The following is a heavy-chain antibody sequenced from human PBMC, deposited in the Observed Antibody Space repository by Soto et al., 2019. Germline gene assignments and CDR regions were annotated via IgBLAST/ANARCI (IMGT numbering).Heavy chain of an antibody. D-gene: IGHD3-9*01. J-gene: IGHJ3*02. CDR2: FDPEDGET. V-gene: IGHV1-24*01. CDR1: GYTLTELS. Sequence: ASVKVSCKVSGYTLTELSMHWVRQAPGKGLEWMGGFDPEDGETIYAQKFQGRVTMTEDTSTDTAYMERSSLRSEDTAVYYCAIYPYYDILTGYPDAFDIWGQGTMVTVSS. CDR3: AIYPYYDILTGYPDAFDI.